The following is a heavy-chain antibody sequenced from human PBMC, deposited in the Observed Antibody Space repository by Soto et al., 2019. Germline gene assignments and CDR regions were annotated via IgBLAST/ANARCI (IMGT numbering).Heavy chain of an antibody. J-gene: IGHJ1*01. Sequence: EGSLRLSCAASGFTFSSYAMSWVRQAPGKGLEWVSAISGSGGTTYYADSVKGRFTISRDNSKNTLYLQMNSLRAEDTAVYYCAKDQCSSTSCYRHFQHWGQGTLVTVSS. CDR2: ISGSGGTT. D-gene: IGHD2-2*02. CDR3: AKDQCSSTSCYRHFQH. V-gene: IGHV3-23*01. CDR1: GFTFSSYA.